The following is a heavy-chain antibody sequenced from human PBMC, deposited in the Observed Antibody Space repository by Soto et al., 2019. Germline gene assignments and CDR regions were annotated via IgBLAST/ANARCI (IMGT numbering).Heavy chain of an antibody. D-gene: IGHD4-17*01. Sequence: QVQLVESGGGVVQPGRSLRLPCAASGFTFSSYGMHWVRQAPGKGLEWVAVIWYDGSNKYYADSVKGRFTISRDNSKNTLYLQMNSLRAEDTAVYYCAYGDYGAFGYWGQGTLVTVSS. CDR2: IWYDGSNK. J-gene: IGHJ4*02. CDR1: GFTFSSYG. CDR3: AYGDYGAFGY. V-gene: IGHV3-33*01.